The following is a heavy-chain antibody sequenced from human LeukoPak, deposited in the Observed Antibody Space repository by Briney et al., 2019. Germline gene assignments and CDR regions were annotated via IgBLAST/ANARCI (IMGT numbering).Heavy chain of an antibody. CDR1: GFAFSTYD. J-gene: IGHJ3*02. Sequence: PGGSLRLSCAASGFAFSTYDMHWVRHATGKGLEWVSAIGVSGDTYYPGSVKGRFTISRENAKNSLYLQMNSLRAGDTAVYYCARGFVHAFDIWGQGTMVTVSS. CDR3: ARGFVHAFDI. CDR2: IGVSGDT. V-gene: IGHV3-13*04. D-gene: IGHD6-6*01.